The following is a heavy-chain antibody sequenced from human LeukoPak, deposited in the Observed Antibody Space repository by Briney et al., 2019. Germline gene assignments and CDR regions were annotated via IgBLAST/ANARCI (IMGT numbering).Heavy chain of an antibody. CDR3: AKDGSWGDYYFYFYIDV. Sequence: GGSLRLSCEASGFTFSNSAMSWVRQAPGKGLEWVSGISASGHYTYNADSAKGRFSISRDNSKNTLYLQMNSLRAEDTALYYCAKDGSWGDYYFYFYIDVWGKGTTVTVSS. CDR2: ISASGHYT. J-gene: IGHJ6*03. D-gene: IGHD3-16*01. CDR1: GFTFSNSA. V-gene: IGHV3-23*01.